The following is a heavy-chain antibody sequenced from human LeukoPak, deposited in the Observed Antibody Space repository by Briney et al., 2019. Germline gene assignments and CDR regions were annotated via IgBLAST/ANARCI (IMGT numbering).Heavy chain of an antibody. CDR2: ISGSGSRM. J-gene: IGHJ4*02. D-gene: IGHD3-16*01. V-gene: IGHV3-48*03. CDR3: AREYPDGGDGWGY. CDR1: GFSFSSYE. Sequence: SGGSLRLSCAASGFSFSSYEMNWVRQAPGKGLEWVSYISGSGSRMFYADSVKGRFTISRDNARNSLYLQMNSLTAADTAVYYCAREYPDGGDGWGYWGQGTLVTVSS.